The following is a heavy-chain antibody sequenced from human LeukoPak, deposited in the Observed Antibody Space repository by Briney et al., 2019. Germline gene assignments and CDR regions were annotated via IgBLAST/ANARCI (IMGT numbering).Heavy chain of an antibody. CDR1: GGSIRSYY. J-gene: IGHJ4*02. Sequence: SETLSLTCTVSGGSIRSYYWSWIRQPPGKGLEWIGYIYYSGSTDYNPSLKSRVTMSVATSKNQFSLRLSSVTAADTAVYHCARLGRSGYYFDYWGQGLLVTVSS. D-gene: IGHD3-22*01. CDR2: IYYSGST. V-gene: IGHV4-59*01. CDR3: ARLGRSGYYFDY.